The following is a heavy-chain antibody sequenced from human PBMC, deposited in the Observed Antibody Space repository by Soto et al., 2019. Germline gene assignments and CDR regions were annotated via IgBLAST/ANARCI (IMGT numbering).Heavy chain of an antibody. Sequence: GGSLRLSCAASGFTFSSYAMHWVRQAPGKGLEWVAVISYDGSNKYYADSVKGRFTISRDNSKNTLYLQMNSLRAEDTAVYYCARDRKAFNYDFWSGQDYYFDYWGQGTLVTVSS. CDR3: ARDRKAFNYDFWSGQDYYFDY. J-gene: IGHJ4*02. CDR2: ISYDGSNK. CDR1: GFTFSSYA. D-gene: IGHD3-3*01. V-gene: IGHV3-30-3*01.